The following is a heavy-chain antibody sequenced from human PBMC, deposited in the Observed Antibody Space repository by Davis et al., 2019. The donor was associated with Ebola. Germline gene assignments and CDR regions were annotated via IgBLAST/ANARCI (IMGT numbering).Heavy chain of an antibody. CDR3: ARAVHSKEDLDY. D-gene: IGHD4-11*01. J-gene: IGHJ4*02. CDR1: GFHFSNYA. V-gene: IGHV3-30*04. Sequence: PGGSLRLSCATSGFHFSNYAMHWVRQTPDKGLEWVAVTSHDGTTTYYEDSVKGRFTISRDNSKNMLFLQLNRLRSEDTAVYFCARAVHSKEDLDYWGQGTLVTVYS. CDR2: TSHDGTTT.